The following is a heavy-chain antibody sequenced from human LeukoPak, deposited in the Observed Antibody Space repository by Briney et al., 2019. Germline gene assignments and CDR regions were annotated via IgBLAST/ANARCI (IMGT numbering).Heavy chain of an antibody. V-gene: IGHV4-59*02. CDR1: GGSVSSYY. Sequence: KPSETLPLTCTVSGGSVSSYYWSWIRQPPGKGLEWIGYIYYSGSTTYNPSLKSRVTISVDTSKNQFSLKLSSVTAADTAVYYCARARGARITMIVVVDYFDYWGQGTLVTVSS. J-gene: IGHJ4*02. CDR3: ARARGARITMIVVVDYFDY. D-gene: IGHD3-22*01. CDR2: IYYSGST.